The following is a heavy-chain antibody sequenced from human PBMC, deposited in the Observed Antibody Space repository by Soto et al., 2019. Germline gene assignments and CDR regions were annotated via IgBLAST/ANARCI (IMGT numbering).Heavy chain of an antibody. J-gene: IGHJ4*02. CDR2: IWYDGSNK. Sequence: PGGSLRLSCAASGFTFSSYGMHWVRQAPGKGLEWVAVIWYDGSNKYYADSVKGRFTISRDNSKNTLYLQMNSLRAEDTAVYYCARDFEDSSGYVYYWGQGTQVTVSS. CDR1: GFTFSSYG. D-gene: IGHD3-22*01. CDR3: ARDFEDSSGYVYY. V-gene: IGHV3-33*01.